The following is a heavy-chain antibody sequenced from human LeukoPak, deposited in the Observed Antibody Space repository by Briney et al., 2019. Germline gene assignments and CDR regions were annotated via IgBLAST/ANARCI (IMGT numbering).Heavy chain of an antibody. CDR1: GGSISSGDYY. D-gene: IGHD3-10*01. Sequence: SETLSLTCTVSGGSISSGDYYWSWIRQPPGKGLEWIGYIYYSGSTYYNPSLKSRVTISLDTSKNQFSLKLSSVTAADTAVYYCARDVSGFGELDYWGQGTLVTVSS. CDR2: IYYSGST. J-gene: IGHJ4*02. V-gene: IGHV4-30-4*01. CDR3: ARDVSGFGELDY.